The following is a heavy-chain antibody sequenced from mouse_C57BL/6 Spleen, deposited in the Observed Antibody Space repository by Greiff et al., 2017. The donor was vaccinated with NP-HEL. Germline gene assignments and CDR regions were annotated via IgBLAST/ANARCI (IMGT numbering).Heavy chain of an antibody. CDR3: TRVGVPWYFDV. D-gene: IGHD1-1*01. J-gene: IGHJ1*03. CDR2: IDPSDSYT. V-gene: IGHV1-59*01. CDR1: GYTFTSYW. Sequence: VKLQQPGAELVRPGTSVKLSCKASGYTFTSYWMHWVKQRPGQGLEWIGVIDPSDSYTNYNQKFKGKATLTVDTSSSTAYMQLSSLTSEDSAVYYCTRVGVPWYFDVWGTGTTVTVSS.